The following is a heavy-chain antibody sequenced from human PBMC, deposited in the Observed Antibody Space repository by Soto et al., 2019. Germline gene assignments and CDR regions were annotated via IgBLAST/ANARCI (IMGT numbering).Heavy chain of an antibody. V-gene: IGHV5-51*01. Sequence: GESLKISCKATGYSFTNYWIGWVRQMTGKGLEWMGTIYPGDSDTRYGPAFEGQVTISADKSITTAYLQWSSLKASDTAVYFCATRRQYSTSKICLAHYYYSLDVWGQGTTVTVSS. CDR1: GYSFTNYW. D-gene: IGHD2-2*01. CDR2: IYPGDSDT. J-gene: IGHJ6*02. CDR3: ATRRQYSTSKICLAHYYYSLDV.